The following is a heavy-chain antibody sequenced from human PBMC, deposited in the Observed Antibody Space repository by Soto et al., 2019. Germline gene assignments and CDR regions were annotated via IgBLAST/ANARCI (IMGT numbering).Heavy chain of an antibody. CDR1: GYTFTSYA. D-gene: IGHD3-10*01. CDR2: INADNGNT. Sequence: ASVKVSCKASGYTFTSYAIHWVRQAPGQRLEWMGWINADNGNTNYAQKFQGRVTMTRDTSISTAYMELSSLRSEDTAVYYCARGGVFFFAAPTNPFDYWGQGTLVTVSS. J-gene: IGHJ4*02. CDR3: ARGGVFFFAAPTNPFDY. V-gene: IGHV1-3*01.